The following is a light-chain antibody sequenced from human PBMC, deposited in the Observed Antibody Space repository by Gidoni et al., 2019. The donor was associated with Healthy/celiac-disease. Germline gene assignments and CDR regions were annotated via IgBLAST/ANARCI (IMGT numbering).Light chain of an antibody. CDR3: QQYGSSPTT. V-gene: IGKV3-20*01. CDR2: GAS. J-gene: IGKJ4*01. Sequence: EIVLPQSPGTLSLSPGERATLSCRASQSVSSSYLAWYQQKPGQAPRLLIYGASSRATGIPDRFSGSGSGTDFTLTISRLEPEDFAVYYCQQYGSSPTTFGGXTKVEIK. CDR1: QSVSSSY.